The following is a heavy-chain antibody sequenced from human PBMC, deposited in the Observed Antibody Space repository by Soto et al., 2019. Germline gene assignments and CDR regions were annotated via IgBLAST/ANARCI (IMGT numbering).Heavy chain of an antibody. Sequence: QVQLVESGGGVVQPGRSLRLSCAASGFTFNIDAMHWVRQAPGKGLEWVAMIWFDGSNKYYADSVKGRFTISRDNSKNTLYLEMNSLRDEDTAVYYCVRYPGGSGWAFDCWGQGTLVTVSS. V-gene: IGHV3-33*01. CDR3: VRYPGGSGWAFDC. J-gene: IGHJ4*02. D-gene: IGHD6-19*01. CDR2: IWFDGSNK. CDR1: GFTFNIDA.